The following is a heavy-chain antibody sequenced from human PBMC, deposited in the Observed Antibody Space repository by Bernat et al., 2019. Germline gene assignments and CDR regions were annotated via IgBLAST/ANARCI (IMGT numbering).Heavy chain of an antibody. D-gene: IGHD1-1*01. J-gene: IGHJ5*02. CDR1: GFTFSSYW. CDR2: INSDGSST. CDR3: VRGGGWGNDAGFDP. Sequence: EVQLVESGGGLVQPGGSLRLSCAASGFTFSSYWMHWVRQAPGKGLVWVSRINSDGSSTSYADSVKGRFTVSRDSAKNTLYLQMNSLRAEDTAVYYCVRGGGWGNDAGFDPWGQGTLVTVSS. V-gene: IGHV3-74*01.